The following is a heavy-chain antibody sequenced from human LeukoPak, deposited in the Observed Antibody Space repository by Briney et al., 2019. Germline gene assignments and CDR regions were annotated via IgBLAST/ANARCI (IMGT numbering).Heavy chain of an antibody. CDR1: GYTFTGYY. Sequence: ASVKVSCKASGYTFTGYYMHWVRQAPGQGLEWMGGIIPIFGTANYAQKFQGRVTITTDESTSTAYMELSSLRSEDTAVYYCARVLYSSGWYFDYWGQGTLVTVSS. J-gene: IGHJ4*02. V-gene: IGHV1-69*05. D-gene: IGHD6-19*01. CDR2: IIPIFGTA. CDR3: ARVLYSSGWYFDY.